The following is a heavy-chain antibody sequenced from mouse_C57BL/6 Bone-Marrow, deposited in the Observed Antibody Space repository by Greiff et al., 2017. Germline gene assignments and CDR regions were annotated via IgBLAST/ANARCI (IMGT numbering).Heavy chain of an antibody. D-gene: IGHD2-4*01. CDR2: IYPSDSDT. CDR1: GYTFTSYW. J-gene: IGHJ2*01. CDR3: AISYYDYDADY. V-gene: IGHV1-74*01. Sequence: VQLQQPGAELVKPGASVKVSCKASGYTFTSYWMHWVKQRPGQGLEWIGRIYPSDSDTNYNQKFKGKATLTVDKSSSTAYMQLSSLTSEDSAVYYCAISYYDYDADYWGQGTTLTVSS.